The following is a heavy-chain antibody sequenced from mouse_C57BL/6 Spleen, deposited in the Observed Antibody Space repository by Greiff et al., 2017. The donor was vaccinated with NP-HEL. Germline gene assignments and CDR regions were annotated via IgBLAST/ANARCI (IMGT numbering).Heavy chain of an antibody. CDR1: GFTFSSYA. CDR3: ARDRDSHFDY. J-gene: IGHJ2*01. Sequence: VQLKESGGGLVKPGGSLKLSCAASGFTFSSYAMSWVRQTPEKRLEWVATISDGGSYTYYPDNVKGRFTISRDNAKNNLYLQMSHLKSEDTAMYYCARDRDSHFDYWGQGTTRTVSS. V-gene: IGHV5-4*01. D-gene: IGHD3-3*01. CDR2: ISDGGSYT.